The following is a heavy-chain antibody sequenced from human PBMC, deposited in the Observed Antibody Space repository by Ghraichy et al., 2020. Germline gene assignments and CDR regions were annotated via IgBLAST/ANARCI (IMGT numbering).Heavy chain of an antibody. D-gene: IGHD2-15*01. CDR2: INPNSGGT. J-gene: IGHJ1*01. CDR1: GYTFTDYY. CDR3: ARPDSSADACYSLQH. V-gene: IGHV1-2*02. Sequence: ASVKVSCKPSGYTFTDYYMHWVRQAPGQGLEWMGRINPNSGGTNYAQNFQGRVTMTRDTSTSTAYMELSGLTSDDTAVYYCARPDSSADACYSLQHWGQGTLVTVSS.